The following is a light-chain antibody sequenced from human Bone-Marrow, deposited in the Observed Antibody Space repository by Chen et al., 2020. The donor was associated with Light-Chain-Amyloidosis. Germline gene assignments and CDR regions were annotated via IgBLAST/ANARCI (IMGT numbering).Light chain of an antibody. V-gene: IGLV1-44*01. J-gene: IGLJ3*02. CDR3: AAWDDSLNGWV. CDR2: SNN. CDR1: SSNIGSNT. Sequence: QSVLTQPPSASGTPGQRVTISCSGSSSNIGSNTVNWYQQLPGTAPKLLIYSNNQRPSGLPGRFSGSKSGTSASLASSGLQSEDEADYYCAAWDDSLNGWVFGGGTKLTVL.